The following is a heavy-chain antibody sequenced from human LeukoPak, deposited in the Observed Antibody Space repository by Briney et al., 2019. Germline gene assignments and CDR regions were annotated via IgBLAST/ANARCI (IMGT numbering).Heavy chain of an antibody. D-gene: IGHD3-10*01. CDR1: GFTFDDHG. Sequence: GRSLRLSCAASGFTFDDHGMHWVRQAPGKGLEWVSGISWSSGIIGYADSVKGRFTISRDNAKNSLYLQMNSLRAEDTALYYCAKGLVLGSYDSFYFDYWGQGALVTVSS. J-gene: IGHJ4*02. CDR2: ISWSSGII. V-gene: IGHV3-9*01. CDR3: AKGLVLGSYDSFYFDY.